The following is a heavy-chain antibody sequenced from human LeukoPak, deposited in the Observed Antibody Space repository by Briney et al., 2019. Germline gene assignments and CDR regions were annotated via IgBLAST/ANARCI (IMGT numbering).Heavy chain of an antibody. D-gene: IGHD3-9*01. CDR2: INPSGGST. Sequence: GASVKVSCTASGYTFTSYYMHWVRQAPGQGLEWMGIINPSGGSTSYAQKFQGRVTMTRDTSTSTVYMELSSLRSEDTAVYYCARVRGPNYDILTGYYYYEYFQHWGQGTLVTVSS. CDR1: GYTFTSYY. V-gene: IGHV1-46*01. CDR3: ARVRGPNYDILTGYYYYEYFQH. J-gene: IGHJ1*01.